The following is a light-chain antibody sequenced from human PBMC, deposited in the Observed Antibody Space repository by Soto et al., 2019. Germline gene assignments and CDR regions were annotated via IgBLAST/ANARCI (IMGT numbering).Light chain of an antibody. Sequence: DIQMTQSPSTLSASVGDRVTISCRASQSISYWLAWYQQKPGKAPKLLIYDASSLESGVPSRFSGSGSGTEFTLTISSLQPDDFATYYCQQYNSSPWWTFGQGTKVEIK. V-gene: IGKV1-5*01. CDR3: QQYNSSPWWT. CDR1: QSISYW. CDR2: DAS. J-gene: IGKJ1*01.